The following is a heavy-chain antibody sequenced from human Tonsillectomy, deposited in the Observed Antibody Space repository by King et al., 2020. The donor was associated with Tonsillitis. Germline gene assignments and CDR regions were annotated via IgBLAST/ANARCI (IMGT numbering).Heavy chain of an antibody. J-gene: IGHJ6*02. V-gene: IGHV1-46*03. Sequence: HVQLVESGAEVKKPGASVNVSCKASGYTFTSYYMHWVRQAPGQGLEWMGIINPSGDSRSYAQKFQGRVTMTRDTSTSTVYMELSSLRSEDTAVYYCALQRLRPTWDHIFYGMDVWGQGTTVSVPS. CDR3: ALQRLRPTWDHIFYGMDV. D-gene: IGHD4-17*01. CDR2: INPSGDSR. CDR1: GYTFTSYY.